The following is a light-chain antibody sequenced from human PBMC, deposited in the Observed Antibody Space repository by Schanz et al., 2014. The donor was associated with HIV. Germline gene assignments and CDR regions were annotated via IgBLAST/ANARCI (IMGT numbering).Light chain of an antibody. Sequence: QSALTQPASVSGSPGQSITISCTGTSSDVGGYNYVSWYQQHPGQVPKLLTYDVSNRPSGVSNRFSGSKSGNTASLTISGLQAEDEADYYCSSYTGSNTPVFGGGTKVTVL. V-gene: IGLV2-14*03. CDR1: SSDVGGYNY. J-gene: IGLJ3*02. CDR3: SSYTGSNTPV. CDR2: DVS.